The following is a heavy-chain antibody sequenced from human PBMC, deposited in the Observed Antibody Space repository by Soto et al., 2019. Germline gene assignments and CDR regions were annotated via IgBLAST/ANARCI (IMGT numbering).Heavy chain of an antibody. CDR3: AKDVILDTAMITGYHYYGLDV. Sequence: EVQLVESGGVVVQPGGSLRVSCAASGFIFDDYAMHWVRQAPGKGLEWVSLITWDGGITYYADSVKGRFTISRDNSKKSLYLQMSSLRAEDTALYYCAKDVILDTAMITGYHYYGLDVWGQGTTVTVSS. CDR2: ITWDGGIT. CDR1: GFIFDDYA. V-gene: IGHV3-43D*04. J-gene: IGHJ6*02. D-gene: IGHD5-18*01.